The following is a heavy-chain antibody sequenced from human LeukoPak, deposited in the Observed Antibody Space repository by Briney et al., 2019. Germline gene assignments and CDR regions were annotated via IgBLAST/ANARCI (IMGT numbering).Heavy chain of an antibody. D-gene: IGHD4-17*01. V-gene: IGHV1-2*02. CDR1: GYTFTGYY. CDR3: ARLPTVTVLFDY. Sequence: ASVKVSCKASGYTFTGYYMHWVRQAPGQGLEWMGWINPNSGGTNYAQKFQGRVTMTRDTSISTAYMELSRLRSDDTAVYYCARLPTVTVLFDYWGQGTLVTVSS. CDR2: INPNSGGT. J-gene: IGHJ4*02.